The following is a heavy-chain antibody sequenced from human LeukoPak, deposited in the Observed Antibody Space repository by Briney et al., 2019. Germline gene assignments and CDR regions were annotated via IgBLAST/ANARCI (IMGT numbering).Heavy chain of an antibody. D-gene: IGHD5-24*01. CDR1: GFTFSSYA. V-gene: IGHV3-23*01. J-gene: IGHJ4*02. CDR3: ARDDGWIQFNL. Sequence: SGGSLRLSCAASGFTFSSYAMSWVRQAPGKGLEWVSAISGSGGSTYYADSVKGRFTISRDNSKNTLYLQMNSLRAEDTALYYCARDDGWIQFNLWGQGTLVTVSS. CDR2: ISGSGGST.